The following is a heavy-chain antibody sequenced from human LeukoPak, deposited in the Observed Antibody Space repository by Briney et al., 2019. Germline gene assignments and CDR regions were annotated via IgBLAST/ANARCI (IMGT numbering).Heavy chain of an antibody. D-gene: IGHD3-3*01. CDR3: ARQNDFRLDY. CDR1: GYTFSSYW. V-gene: IGHV5-51*01. Sequence: GESLKISCKGSGYTFSSYWIGWVRQMPGKGLEWMGIIYPGDSDTRYSPSLHGQVTISVDTSIGTAYPQWSSLKASDTAIYYCARQNDFRLDYWGQGTLVTVSS. CDR2: IYPGDSDT. J-gene: IGHJ4*02.